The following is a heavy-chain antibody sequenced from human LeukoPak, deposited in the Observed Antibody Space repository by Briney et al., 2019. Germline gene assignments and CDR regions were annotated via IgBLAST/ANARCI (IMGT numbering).Heavy chain of an antibody. V-gene: IGHV1-2*02. J-gene: IGHJ4*02. CDR3: ASEDSSDYRWGY. CDR1: GYTFTGYY. Sequence: GASVKVSCKASGYTFTGYYMHWVRQAPGQGLEWMGWINPKSGGTNYAQNFQGRVTMTRDTSISTAYMELSRLRSDDTAVYYCASEDSSDYRWGYWGQGTLVTVSS. D-gene: IGHD4-17*01. CDR2: INPKSGGT.